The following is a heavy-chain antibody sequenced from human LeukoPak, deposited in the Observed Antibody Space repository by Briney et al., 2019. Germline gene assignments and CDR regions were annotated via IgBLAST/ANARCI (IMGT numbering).Heavy chain of an antibody. D-gene: IGHD3-22*01. CDR2: INHSGNT. CDR1: GGSFSGYY. Sequence: SETLSLTCAVYGGSFSGYYWSWIRQPPGKGLEWIGEINHSGNTNYNPSLKSRVTISVDTSKNQFSLKLSSVTAADTAVYYCARVLDSSGYYYGFDPWGQGTLVTVSS. J-gene: IGHJ5*02. CDR3: ARVLDSSGYYYGFDP. V-gene: IGHV4-34*01.